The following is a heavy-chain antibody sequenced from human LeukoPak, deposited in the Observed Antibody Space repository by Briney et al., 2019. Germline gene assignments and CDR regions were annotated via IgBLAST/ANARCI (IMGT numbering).Heavy chain of an antibody. CDR1: GFTFSNAW. J-gene: IGHJ4*02. CDR3: TTDMAHYYGSGSILPDY. Sequence: GGSLRLSCAASGFTFSNAWMSWVRQAPGKGLEWVGRIKSKTDGGTTDYAAHVKGRFTISRDDSKNTLYLQMNSLKTEDTAVYYCTTDMAHYYGSGSILPDYWGQGTLVTVSS. D-gene: IGHD3-10*01. CDR2: IKSKTDGGTT. V-gene: IGHV3-15*01.